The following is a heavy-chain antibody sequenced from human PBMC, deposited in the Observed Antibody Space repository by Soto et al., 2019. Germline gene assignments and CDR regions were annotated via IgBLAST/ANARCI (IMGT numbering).Heavy chain of an antibody. V-gene: IGHV1-18*01. Sequence: GASVKVSCKASGYTFTSYGISWVRQAPGQGLEWMGWISAYNGNTNYAQKLQGRVTMTTDTSTSTAYMELRSPRSDDTAVYYCARVGYSGYDYYYYYGMDVWGQGTTVTVSS. CDR2: ISAYNGNT. CDR3: ARVGYSGYDYYYYYGMDV. J-gene: IGHJ6*02. D-gene: IGHD5-12*01. CDR1: GYTFTSYG.